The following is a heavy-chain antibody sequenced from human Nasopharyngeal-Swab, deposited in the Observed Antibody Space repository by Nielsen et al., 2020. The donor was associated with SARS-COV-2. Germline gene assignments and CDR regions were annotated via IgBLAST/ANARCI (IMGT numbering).Heavy chain of an antibody. D-gene: IGHD4-23*01. CDR3: ARDRHGDDSRNYYYGMDV. CDR2: IRSSGSTI. J-gene: IGHJ6*02. V-gene: IGHV3-11*01. CDR1: GFTFSDYY. Sequence: GASLNISWAASGFTFSDYYMCWIRQAAGKRLGWVSYIRSSGSTIYYADSVKRRFTISRDNSKKSLYLQMNSLRAEDTAVYYGARDRHGDDSRNYYYGMDVWGQGTTVSVSS.